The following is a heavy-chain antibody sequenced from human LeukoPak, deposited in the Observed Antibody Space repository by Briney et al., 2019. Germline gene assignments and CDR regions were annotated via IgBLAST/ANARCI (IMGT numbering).Heavy chain of an antibody. CDR3: ARRWNYGRNYYIDV. J-gene: IGHJ6*03. D-gene: IGHD1-7*01. Sequence: SETLSLTCAVYGGSFSNYYWSWIRQPPGRGLEWIGEINDSGRTNYNPSLMSRVTVSVDTSKNQFSLRLTSVTATDAAVYYCARRWNYGRNYYIDVWGNGATVSVSS. CDR1: GGSFSNYY. CDR2: INDSGRT. V-gene: IGHV4-34*01.